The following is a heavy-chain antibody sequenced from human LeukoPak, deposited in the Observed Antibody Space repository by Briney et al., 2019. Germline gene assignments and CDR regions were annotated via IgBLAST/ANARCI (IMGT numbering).Heavy chain of an antibody. Sequence: PSETLSLTCTVSGGSISSSSYYWGWIRQPPGKGLEWIGSIYYSGSTYYNPSLKSRVTISVDTSKNQFSLKLSSVTAADTAVYYCARAPGGSGSYPAWFDPWGQGTLVTVSS. V-gene: IGHV4-39*07. CDR3: ARAPGGSGSYPAWFDP. CDR1: GGSISSSSYY. CDR2: IYYSGST. J-gene: IGHJ5*02. D-gene: IGHD3-10*01.